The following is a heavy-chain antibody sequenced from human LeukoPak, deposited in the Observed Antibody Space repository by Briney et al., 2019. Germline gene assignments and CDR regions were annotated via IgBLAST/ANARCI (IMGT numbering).Heavy chain of an antibody. CDR2: ISAYNGHT. Sequence: GASVKVSCKASGYIFTSYGISWVRQAPGQGLEWLGWISAYNGHTNYAQKLQGRGTMTTDTSTSTAYMELRSLTSDGRAVYYCARGLPPPLAADDAFDIWGQGTMVTVSS. CDR3: ARGLPPPLAADDAFDI. V-gene: IGHV1-18*01. CDR1: GYIFTSYG. D-gene: IGHD6-13*01. J-gene: IGHJ3*02.